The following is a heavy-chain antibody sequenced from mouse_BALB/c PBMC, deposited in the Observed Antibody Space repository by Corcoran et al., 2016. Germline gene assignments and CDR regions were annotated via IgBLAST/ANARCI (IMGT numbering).Heavy chain of an antibody. CDR3: AREPYAMDY. V-gene: IGHV9-3-1*01. J-gene: IGHJ4*01. CDR1: GYTFTNNG. Sequence: QIQLVQSGPELKKPGETVKISCKASGYTFTNNGMNWAKQAPGKGLKWMGWINTYTGESTYADDFKGRFAFSLETSASTAYLQIKNLKNEDTATDFYAREPYAMDYWGQGTSVTVSS. CDR2: INTYTGES.